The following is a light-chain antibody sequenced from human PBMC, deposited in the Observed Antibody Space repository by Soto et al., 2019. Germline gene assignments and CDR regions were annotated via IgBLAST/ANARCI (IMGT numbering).Light chain of an antibody. J-gene: IGKJ2*01. CDR1: QSINSW. V-gene: IGKV1-5*03. CDR2: KAS. Sequence: DIQMTQSPSTLSASVGDRVTITCRASQSINSWLAWYQQKPGKAPKLLIYKASTLESGVPSRFSGSGSGTEFNLTISSLQPDDFATYYCQQYNNWYTFGQGTKLEIK. CDR3: QQYNNWYT.